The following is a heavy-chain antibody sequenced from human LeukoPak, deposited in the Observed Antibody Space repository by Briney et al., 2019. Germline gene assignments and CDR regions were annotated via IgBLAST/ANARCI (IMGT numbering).Heavy chain of an antibody. CDR3: ARGGDYVGVAARIDL. CDR2: ITTRANII. J-gene: IGHJ5*02. Sequence: PSETLSLTCAVYGGSFSGYYWSWIRQVPGKGLEWVSYITTRANIIYYVDSVKGRFTVSADNAKNSLYLQMNNLRAEDTALYYCARGGDYVGVAARIDLWGQGTLVTVSS. CDR1: GGSFSGYY. D-gene: IGHD3-10*02. V-gene: IGHV3-11*01.